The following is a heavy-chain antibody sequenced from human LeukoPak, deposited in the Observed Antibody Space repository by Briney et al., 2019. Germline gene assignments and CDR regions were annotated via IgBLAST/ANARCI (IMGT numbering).Heavy chain of an antibody. J-gene: IGHJ5*02. V-gene: IGHV3-74*01. D-gene: IGHD1/OR15-1a*01. CDR3: TRDPRNKGFDP. CDR2: INGDGSSA. Sequence: GGSLRLSCAASGFTLSYYWMHWVRQAPGKGLVWVSCINGDGSSANYADSVKGRFTISRDNAKNTLYLEMNSLRAEDTAVYYCTRDPRNKGFDPWGQGTLVTVSS. CDR1: GFTLSYYW.